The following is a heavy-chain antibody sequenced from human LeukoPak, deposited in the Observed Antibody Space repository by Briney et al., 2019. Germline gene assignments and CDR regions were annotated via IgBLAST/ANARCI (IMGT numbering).Heavy chain of an antibody. CDR3: ARTLGYCSSTSCYEDY. CDR1: GYTFTGYY. J-gene: IGHJ4*02. CDR2: INPNSGGT. D-gene: IGHD2-2*01. V-gene: IGHV1-2*06. Sequence: ASVKVSCKASGYTFTGYYMHWVRQAPGQGLEWMGRINPNSGGTNYAQKFQDRVTMTRDTSISTAYMELSRLRSDDTAVYYCARTLGYCSSTSCYEDYWGQGTLVTVSS.